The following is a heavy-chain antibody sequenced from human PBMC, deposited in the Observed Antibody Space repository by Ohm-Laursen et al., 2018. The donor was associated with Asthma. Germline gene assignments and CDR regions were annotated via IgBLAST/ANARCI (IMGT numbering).Heavy chain of an antibody. J-gene: IGHJ6*02. Sequence: SLRLSCAASGFTFSSYGMSWVRQAPGKGLEWVGRIKSKTDGGTTDYAAPVKGRFTISRDDSKNTLYLQMNSLKTEDTAVYYCTTSSTDIVATMVLLLRNYYYYGMDVWGQGTTVTVSS. CDR1: GFTFSSYG. CDR2: IKSKTDGGTT. CDR3: TTSSTDIVATMVLLLRNYYYYGMDV. V-gene: IGHV3-15*01. D-gene: IGHD5-12*01.